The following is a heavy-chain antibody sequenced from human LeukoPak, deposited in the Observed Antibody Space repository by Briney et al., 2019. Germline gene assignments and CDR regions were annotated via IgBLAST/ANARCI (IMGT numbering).Heavy chain of an antibody. Sequence: GGSLRLSCAASGFTFDDYTMHWVRQAPGKGLEWVSLISWDGGSTYYADSVKGRFTISRDNSKNSLYLQMNSLRTEDMAFYYCAKDIFPTSGGWGAFDMWGQGTMVTVSS. V-gene: IGHV3-43*01. D-gene: IGHD6-19*01. CDR2: ISWDGGST. J-gene: IGHJ3*02. CDR1: GFTFDDYT. CDR3: AKDIFPTSGGWGAFDM.